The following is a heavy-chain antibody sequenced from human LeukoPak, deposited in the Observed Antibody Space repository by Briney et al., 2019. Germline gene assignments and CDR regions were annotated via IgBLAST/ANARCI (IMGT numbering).Heavy chain of an antibody. D-gene: IGHD3-10*01. CDR1: GGSISSGGYY. CDR2: IYYSGST. J-gene: IGHJ6*04. V-gene: IGHV4-31*03. Sequence: SQTLSLTRTVSGGSISSGGYYWSWIRQHPGKGLEWIGYIYYSGSTYYNPSLKSRVTISVDTSKNQFSLKLSSVTAADTAVYYCATRYYGSGSWGIYGMDVWGKGTTVTVSS. CDR3: ATRYYGSGSWGIYGMDV.